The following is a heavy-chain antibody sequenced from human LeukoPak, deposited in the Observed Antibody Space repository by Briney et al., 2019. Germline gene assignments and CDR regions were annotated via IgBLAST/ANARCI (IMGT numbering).Heavy chain of an antibody. J-gene: IGHJ3*02. D-gene: IGHD2-2*01. CDR3: ARVTIVVVPYDAFDI. CDR2: MNPNSGNT. CDR1: GYTFASYD. Sequence: VASVKVSCKASGYTFASYDINWVRQATGQGLEWMGWMNPNSGNTGYAQKFQGRVTITRNTSISTAYMELSSLRSEDTAVYYCARVTIVVVPYDAFDIWGQGTMVTVSS. V-gene: IGHV1-8*03.